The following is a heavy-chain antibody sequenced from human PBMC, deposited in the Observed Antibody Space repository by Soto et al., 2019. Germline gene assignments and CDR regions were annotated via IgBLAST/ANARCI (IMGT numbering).Heavy chain of an antibody. V-gene: IGHV1-69*01. CDR2: IIPIFGTA. CDR1: GGTFSSYA. Sequence: QVQLVQSGAEVKKPGSSVKVSCKASGGTFSSYAISWVRQAPGQGLEWMGGIIPIFGTANYAQKFQGRVTITADESTSTAYMELSSLRSEDTAVYYCAGGYCSGTSCSSGGRRWGMHVWGQGTTVTVSS. J-gene: IGHJ6*02. CDR3: AGGYCSGTSCSSGGRRWGMHV. D-gene: IGHD2-2*01.